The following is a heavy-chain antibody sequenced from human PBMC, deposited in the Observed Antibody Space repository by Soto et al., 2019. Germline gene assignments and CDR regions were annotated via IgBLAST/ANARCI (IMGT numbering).Heavy chain of an antibody. CDR1: GGSINTNTYY. CDR2: MSRSGST. V-gene: IGHV4-39*02. J-gene: IGHJ1*01. D-gene: IGHD3-10*01. Sequence: SETLSLTCAVSGGSINTNTYYWGWIRQPPGKGLGWIGSMSRSGSTHYNPSLKSRLTISLDMSKNHFSLDLRSVTAADTAVYYCVGQFNARGGGHFQHWGQGTPVTVCS. CDR3: VGQFNARGGGHFQH.